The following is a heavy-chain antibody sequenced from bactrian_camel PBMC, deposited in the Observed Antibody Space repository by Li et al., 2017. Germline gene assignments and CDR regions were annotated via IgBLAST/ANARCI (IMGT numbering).Heavy chain of an antibody. D-gene: IGHD5*01. CDR2: ISPASGRR. CDR1: GSIYGTLC. CDR3: AFRTGLYYGRPSGDYFPY. V-gene: IGHV3S40*01. Sequence: VQLVESGGGSAQAGGSLRLSCASSGSIYGTLCMGWVRQAPGKEREGVAAISPASGRRYYGDSVKGRFTISHDTAKNTLYLQMDSLKPEDTAMYYCAFRTGLYYGRPSGDYFPYWGQGTQV. J-gene: IGHJ4*01.